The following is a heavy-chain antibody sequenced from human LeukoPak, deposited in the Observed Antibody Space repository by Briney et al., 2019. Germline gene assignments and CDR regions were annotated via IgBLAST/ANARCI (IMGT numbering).Heavy chain of an antibody. D-gene: IGHD2-21*02. J-gene: IGHJ5*01. V-gene: IGHV1-2*02. CDR3: ARMDLDGGDSIGFDS. CDR1: GCTFTGFF. Sequence: GASVKVSCKASGCTFTGFFMHWVRQAPGQGLEWMGWINPNIGDAYYAQKFQGRVTMTRDRSINTAYMELSKLTSDDTAVYYCARMDLDGGDSIGFDSWGQGTLVTVSS. CDR2: INPNIGDA.